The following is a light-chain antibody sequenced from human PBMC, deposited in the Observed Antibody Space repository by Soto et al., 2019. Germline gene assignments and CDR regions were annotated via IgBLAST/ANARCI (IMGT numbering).Light chain of an antibody. CDR2: GAS. J-gene: IGKJ4*01. CDR1: QGVSND. CDR3: LQDFAYPLT. Sequence: AIQMTQSPSSLSASVGDRVTITCRASQGVSNDVGWYQQKPGKAPRLLIYGASTLQSGVPSRFSGSQSATDFTLTISSLQPEDFATYYCLQDFAYPLTFGGGTKVEIK. V-gene: IGKV1-6*01.